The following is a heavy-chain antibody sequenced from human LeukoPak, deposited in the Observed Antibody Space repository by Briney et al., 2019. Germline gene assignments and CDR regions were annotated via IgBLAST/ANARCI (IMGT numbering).Heavy chain of an antibody. CDR2: IYYSGST. V-gene: IGHV4-61*05. CDR3: ARHRYSYGTYYFDY. CDR1: GGSISSSNYY. J-gene: IGHJ4*02. D-gene: IGHD5-18*01. Sequence: SETLSLTCTVSGGSISSSNYYWSWIRQPPGKGLEWMGYIYYSGSTNYNPSLSGRVTISVDTSKNQFSLKLSSVTAADTAVYYCARHRYSYGTYYFDYWGQGTLVTVSS.